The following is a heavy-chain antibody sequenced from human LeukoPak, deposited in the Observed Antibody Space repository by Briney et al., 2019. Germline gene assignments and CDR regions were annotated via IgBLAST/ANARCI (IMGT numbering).Heavy chain of an antibody. CDR3: ARERWEPPYYYYGLDV. J-gene: IGHJ6*02. D-gene: IGHD1-26*01. CDR1: GYTLTELS. Sequence: GASVKVSCKVSGYTLTELSMHWVRQAPGKGLEWMGGFDPEDGETIYAQKFQGRVTIIADESTSTAYMELSSLRSEDTAIYYCARERWEPPYYYYGLDVWGQGTTVTVSS. V-gene: IGHV1-24*01. CDR2: FDPEDGET.